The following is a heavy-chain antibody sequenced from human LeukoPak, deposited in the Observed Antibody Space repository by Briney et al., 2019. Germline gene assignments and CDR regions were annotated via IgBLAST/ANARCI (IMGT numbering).Heavy chain of an antibody. J-gene: IGHJ3*02. CDR1: GYTFTIYY. Sequence: ASVKVSCKASGYTFTIYYMHWVRQAPGQGLEWMGIINPSGGSTSYAQKFQGRVTMTRDTSISTAYMELSSLRSEDTAVYYCARDPRFGEFNNAFDIWGQGTMVTVSS. CDR3: ARDPRFGEFNNAFDI. CDR2: INPSGGST. D-gene: IGHD3-10*02. V-gene: IGHV1-46*01.